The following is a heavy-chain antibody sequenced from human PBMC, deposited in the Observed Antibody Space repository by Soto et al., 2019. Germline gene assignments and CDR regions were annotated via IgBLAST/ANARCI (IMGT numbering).Heavy chain of an antibody. D-gene: IGHD6-13*01. CDR3: AREGSSSWYSYWYFDL. V-gene: IGHV3-30-3*01. CDR2: ISYDGSNK. CDR1: GFTFSSYA. J-gene: IGHJ2*01. Sequence: QVQLVESGGGVVQPGRSLRLSCAASGFTFSSYAMHWVRQAPGKGLEWVAVISYDGSNKYYADSVKGRFTISRDNSKNTLYLQMNSLRAEDTAVYYCAREGSSSWYSYWYFDLWGRGTLVTVSS.